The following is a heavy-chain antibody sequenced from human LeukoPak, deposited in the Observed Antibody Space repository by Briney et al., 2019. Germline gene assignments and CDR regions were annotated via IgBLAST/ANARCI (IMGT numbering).Heavy chain of an antibody. Sequence: ASVKVSCKASGYTFTGYYMHWVRQAPGQGLEWMGWINPNSGNTGYAQKFQGRVTMTRNTSISTAYMELSSLRSEDTAVYYCARGNRMSNVGYYYYYMDVWGKGTTVTVSS. CDR2: INPNSGNT. J-gene: IGHJ6*03. CDR1: GYTFTGYY. CDR3: ARGNRMSNVGYYYYYMDV. V-gene: IGHV1-8*02. D-gene: IGHD1-26*01.